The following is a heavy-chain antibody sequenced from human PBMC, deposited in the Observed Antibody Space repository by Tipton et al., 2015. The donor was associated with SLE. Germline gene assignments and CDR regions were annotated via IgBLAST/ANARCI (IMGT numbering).Heavy chain of an antibody. D-gene: IGHD2-15*01. V-gene: IGHV3-23*01. CDR2: ISGSGTIT. CDR3: ARDQGLGSGGSFDY. Sequence: GSLRLSCAASGFSFNTYAMTWVRQVPGKGLEWVSSISGSGTITYYADSVKGRFTISRDNSKNTLYLQMNSLRAEDTAVYYCARDQGLGSGGSFDYWGQGTLVTVSS. J-gene: IGHJ4*02. CDR1: GFSFNTYA.